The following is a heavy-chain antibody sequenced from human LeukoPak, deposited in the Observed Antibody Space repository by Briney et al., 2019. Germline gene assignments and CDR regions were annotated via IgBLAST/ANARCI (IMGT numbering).Heavy chain of an antibody. CDR2: MYFGERT. CDR1: GASMTSYY. J-gene: IGHJ4*02. CDR3: ARIPGDRPDN. Sequence: SETLSLTCAVSGASMTSYYWTWIRQPPGKGLEWVGYMYFGERTNYNPSLKSRATISIDTSKKQFSLNLKSVTAADTAVYYCARIPGDRPDNWGQGTLVTVS. D-gene: IGHD7-27*01. V-gene: IGHV4-59*01.